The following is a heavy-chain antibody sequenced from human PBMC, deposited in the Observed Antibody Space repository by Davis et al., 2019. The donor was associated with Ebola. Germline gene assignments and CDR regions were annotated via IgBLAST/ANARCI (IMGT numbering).Heavy chain of an antibody. CDR2: ISSTSSYI. CDR1: GFNFSSFS. Sequence: PGGSLRLSCAASGFNFSSFSMNWVRQAPGKGLEWVSSISSTSSYIYYVDSVKGRFTISRDNAKNSLYLQMNSLRAEDTALYHCVRDTSSISSLDYWGQGTLVTVSS. CDR3: VRDTSSISSLDY. J-gene: IGHJ4*02. D-gene: IGHD2-2*01. V-gene: IGHV3-21*01.